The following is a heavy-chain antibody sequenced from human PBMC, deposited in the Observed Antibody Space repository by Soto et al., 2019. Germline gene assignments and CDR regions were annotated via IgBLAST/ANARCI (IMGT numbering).Heavy chain of an antibody. CDR1: GFTSRGAG. CDR3: VVRGSDFDI. J-gene: IGHJ3*02. CDR2: ISNDGVRT. V-gene: IGHV3-64D*08. Sequence: PGGSLRLSCSASGFTSRGAGIYWVRQAPGKGLEHVSGISNDGVRTDYADSVKGRFTISGDKSKNTLSLQMSSLRAEDTAVYYCVVRGSDFDIWGQGTMLTVSS. D-gene: IGHD3-10*01.